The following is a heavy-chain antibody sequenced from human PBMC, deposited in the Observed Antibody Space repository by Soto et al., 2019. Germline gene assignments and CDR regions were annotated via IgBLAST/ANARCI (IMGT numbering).Heavy chain of an antibody. CDR2: INAGNGNT. V-gene: IGHV1-3*01. CDR1: GYTFTSYA. D-gene: IGHD3-10*01. J-gene: IGHJ3*02. Sequence: ASVKVSCKASGYTFTSYAMHWVRQAPGQRLEWMGWINAGNGNTKYSQKFQGRVTITRDTSASTAYMELSSLRSEDTAVYYCAREGHTYYYGSGSYRFAFDIWGQGTMVTVSS. CDR3: AREGHTYYYGSGSYRFAFDI.